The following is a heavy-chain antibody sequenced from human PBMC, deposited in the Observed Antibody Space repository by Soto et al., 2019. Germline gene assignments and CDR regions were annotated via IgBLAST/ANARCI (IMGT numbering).Heavy chain of an antibody. CDR2: IYYSGRT. D-gene: IGHD1-1*01. Sequence: ASETLSLTCAVYGGSFSGYYWSWIRQPPGKGLEWIGYIYYSGRTDYNPSLRSRLTIGIDTSKNQFSLKLSSVSAADTAVYYCARDRSNSPEYFDQWGQGTLVTVSS. CDR1: GGSFSGYY. CDR3: ARDRSNSPEYFDQ. V-gene: IGHV4-30-4*01. J-gene: IGHJ4*02.